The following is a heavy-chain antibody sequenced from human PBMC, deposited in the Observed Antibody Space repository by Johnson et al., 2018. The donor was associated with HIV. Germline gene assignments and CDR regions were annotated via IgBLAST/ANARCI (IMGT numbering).Heavy chain of an antibody. CDR2: ISWNSGSI. Sequence: VQLVESGGGLVQPGRSLRLSCADSEFTFDDYAMNWVRQAPGKGLEWVSGISWNSGSIGYTDSVKGRFTISRDNSKKTVYLQMNSLRAEDTAVYYCAKTVIVVVPAARGDAFDIWGQGTMVTVSS. CDR3: AKTVIVVVPAARGDAFDI. D-gene: IGHD2-2*01. V-gene: IGHV3-9*01. J-gene: IGHJ3*02. CDR1: EFTFDDYA.